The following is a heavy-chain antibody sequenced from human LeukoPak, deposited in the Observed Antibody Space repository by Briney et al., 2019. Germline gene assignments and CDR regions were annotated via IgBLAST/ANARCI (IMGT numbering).Heavy chain of an antibody. J-gene: IGHJ4*02. CDR2: ISESGGST. CDR3: AKRGIVIRGVLIIGFHKEAYYFDY. CDR1: GITFSDYA. D-gene: IGHD3-10*01. V-gene: IGHV3-23*01. Sequence: GGSLTLSCVVSGITFSDYAMSWVRQAPGKGLEWIGGISESGGSTKYADSVRGGFTISRDNSFNTVYLQMNGLSAEAAAVYFCAKRGIVIRGVLIIGFHKEAYYFDYWGQGILVTVSS.